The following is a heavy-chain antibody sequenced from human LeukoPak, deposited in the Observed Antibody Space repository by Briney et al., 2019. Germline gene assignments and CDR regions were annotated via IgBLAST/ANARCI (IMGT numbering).Heavy chain of an antibody. CDR1: GYTFTSYD. V-gene: IGHV1-8*01. D-gene: IGHD3-9*01. CDR3: ATDTTFDWLLGSIYYYYGMDV. Sequence: ASVKVSCKASGYTFTSYDINWVRQATGQGLEWMGWMNPNSGNTGYAQKFQGRVTMTEDTSTDTAYMELSSLRSEDTAVYYCATDTTFDWLLGSIYYYYGMDVWGQGTTVTVSS. CDR2: MNPNSGNT. J-gene: IGHJ6*02.